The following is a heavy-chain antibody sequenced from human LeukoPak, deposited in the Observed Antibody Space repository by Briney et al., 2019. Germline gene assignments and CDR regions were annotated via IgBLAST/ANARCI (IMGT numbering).Heavy chain of an antibody. J-gene: IGHJ4*02. V-gene: IGHV1-69*05. Sequence: SVKVSCKASGGTFSSYAISWVRQAPGQGLEWMGGIIPIFGTANYAQKLQGRVTITTDESTSTAYMERSSLRSEDTAVYYSARQSVRIAAAERGYFDYWGQGTLVTVSS. CDR1: GGTFSSYA. D-gene: IGHD6-13*01. CDR3: ARQSVRIAAAERGYFDY. CDR2: IIPIFGTA.